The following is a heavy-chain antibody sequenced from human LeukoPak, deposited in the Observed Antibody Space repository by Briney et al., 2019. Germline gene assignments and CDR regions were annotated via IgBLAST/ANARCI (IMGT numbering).Heavy chain of an antibody. CDR2: INPSGGST. V-gene: IGHV1-46*01. Sequence: ASVKVSCKASGYTFTSYYLHWVRQAPGQGLEWMGIINPSGGSTTYAQKFQGRVTITADKSTSTFYMELSSLRSEDTALYYCARSFASHYDSSGYYLPDAFDIRGQGTMVTVSS. D-gene: IGHD3-22*01. CDR1: GYTFTSYY. CDR3: ARSFASHYDSSGYYLPDAFDI. J-gene: IGHJ3*02.